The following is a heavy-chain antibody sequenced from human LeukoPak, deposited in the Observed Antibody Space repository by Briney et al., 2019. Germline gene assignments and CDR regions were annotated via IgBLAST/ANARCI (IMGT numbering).Heavy chain of an antibody. V-gene: IGHV1-18*04. Sequence: SVKESCKTSGYTFTSYGISWVRQAPGQGLAWMGWISAYNGNTNYAQKLHGRVTMTTDTSTSTAYMELRSLRSDDTAVYYCASSDSRYSSGWDAFDIWGQGTTVTVSS. CDR3: ASSDSRYSSGWDAFDI. CDR1: GYTFTSYG. CDR2: ISAYNGNT. D-gene: IGHD6-19*01. J-gene: IGHJ3*02.